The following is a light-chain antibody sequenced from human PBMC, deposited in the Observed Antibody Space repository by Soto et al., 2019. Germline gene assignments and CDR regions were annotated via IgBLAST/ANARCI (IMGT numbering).Light chain of an antibody. V-gene: IGKV3-15*01. CDR3: QQYNNWWT. J-gene: IGKJ1*01. CDR2: GAS. CDR1: QSVSSN. Sequence: EIVITQCPATLSVSPGERATLSCRASQSVSSNLAWYQQKPGQAPRLLIYGASTRATGIPARFSGSGSGTEFTLTISSLQSEDFAVYYCQQYNNWWTFGQGTKVDIK.